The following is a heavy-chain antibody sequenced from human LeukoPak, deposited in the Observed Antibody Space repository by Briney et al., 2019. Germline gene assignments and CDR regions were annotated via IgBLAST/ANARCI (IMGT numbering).Heavy chain of an antibody. Sequence: PGGSLRLSCAASGFTFSRYWMSWVRQAPGKGLEWVANIKQEGSEKYYVDSVKGRFTISRDNAKNSLYLQMNSLRAEDTAVYYCASLNSQYYDFWSGYPVGWFDPWGQGTLVTVSS. J-gene: IGHJ5*02. V-gene: IGHV3-7*01. D-gene: IGHD3-3*01. CDR3: ASLNSQYYDFWSGYPVGWFDP. CDR2: IKQEGSEK. CDR1: GFTFSRYW.